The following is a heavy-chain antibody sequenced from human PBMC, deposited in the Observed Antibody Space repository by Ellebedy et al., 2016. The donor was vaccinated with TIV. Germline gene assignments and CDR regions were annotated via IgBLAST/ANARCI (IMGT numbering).Heavy chain of an antibody. Sequence: GGSLRLSXAASGFIFSSYSMNWVRQAPGKGLEWVPSISSSSSYIYYADSVKGRFTISRDNAKNSLYLQMNSLRAEDTAVYYCARDYFHDYGDYGPIDYWGQGTLVTVSS. CDR3: ARDYFHDYGDYGPIDY. D-gene: IGHD4-17*01. CDR1: GFIFSSYS. J-gene: IGHJ4*02. CDR2: ISSSSSYI. V-gene: IGHV3-21*01.